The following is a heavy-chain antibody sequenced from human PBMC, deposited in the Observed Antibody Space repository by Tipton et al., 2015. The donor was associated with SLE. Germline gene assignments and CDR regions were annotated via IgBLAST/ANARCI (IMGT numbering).Heavy chain of an antibody. D-gene: IGHD1-26*01. CDR2: IIPIFGTP. CDR1: GYTFTGYH. V-gene: IGHV1-69*13. Sequence: QSGPEVKKPGASVKVSCKASGYTFTGYHMHWVRQAPGQGLEWMGGIIPIFGTPNYAQKFQGRVTITADESTSTAYMELSSLRSEDTAVYYCATVGEWERNWFDPWGQGTLVTVSS. CDR3: ATVGEWERNWFDP. J-gene: IGHJ5*02.